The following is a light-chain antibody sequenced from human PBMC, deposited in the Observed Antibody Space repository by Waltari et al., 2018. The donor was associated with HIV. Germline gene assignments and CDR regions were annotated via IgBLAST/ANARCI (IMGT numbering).Light chain of an antibody. J-gene: IGLJ1*01. V-gene: IGLV2-14*01. CDR2: YVR. CDR1: GSDIGTYDY. Sequence: QSALTQPASVSGSPGQSITISCSGTGSDIGTYDYVSWYQQYPGKAPQSMIYYVRHRPSGVSNRFSGSKSGNTASLTISGLQAEDEADYYCSSFTSSSPLYVFGTGTKVTVL. CDR3: SSFTSSSPLYV.